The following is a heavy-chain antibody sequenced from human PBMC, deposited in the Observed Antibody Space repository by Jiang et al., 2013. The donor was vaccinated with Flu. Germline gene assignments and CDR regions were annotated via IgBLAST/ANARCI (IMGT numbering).Heavy chain of an antibody. V-gene: IGHV6-1*01. Sequence: RGLEWLGRTYYRSKWYNDYAVSVKSRITINPDTSKNHFSLQLNSVTPEDTAVYYCARRGYGGGIDYWGQGTLVTVSS. D-gene: IGHD1-26*01. J-gene: IGHJ4*02. CDR3: ARRGYGGGIDY. CDR2: TYYRSKWYN.